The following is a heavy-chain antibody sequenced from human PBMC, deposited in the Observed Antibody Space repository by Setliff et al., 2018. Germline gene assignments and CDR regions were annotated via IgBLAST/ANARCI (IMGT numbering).Heavy chain of an antibody. D-gene: IGHD3-3*01. Sequence: SETLSLTCTVSGGSINSGSYFWAWIRQPPGKGLEWIGSIHYSGSTYYNPSLESRVTISVDTAKNQISLRLSSVTAADTAEYFCARVTGFSYMDVWGKGTTVTVS. V-gene: IGHV4-39*07. CDR1: GGSINSGSYF. J-gene: IGHJ6*03. CDR3: ARVTGFSYMDV. CDR2: IHYSGST.